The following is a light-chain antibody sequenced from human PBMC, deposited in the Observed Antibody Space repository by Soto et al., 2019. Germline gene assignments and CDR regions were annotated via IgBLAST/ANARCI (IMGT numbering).Light chain of an antibody. CDR1: QTIGSTY. CDR3: QQYGISPFT. V-gene: IGKV3-20*01. Sequence: VMTQSPATLSVSPGETATLSCRASQTIGSTYLAWYQQRPGQAPRLLIYGASSRATGIPDRFSGGGSETDFTLTISRLESEDSAVYYCQQYGISPFTFGGGTKV. J-gene: IGKJ4*01. CDR2: GAS.